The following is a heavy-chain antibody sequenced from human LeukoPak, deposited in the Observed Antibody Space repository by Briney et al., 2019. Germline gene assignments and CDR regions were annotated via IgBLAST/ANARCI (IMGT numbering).Heavy chain of an antibody. V-gene: IGHV3-21*01. Sequence: PGGSLRLSCAASGFTFSSYSMNWVRQAPGKGLEWVSSISSSSYIYYADSVKGRFTISRDNAKNSLYLQMNSLRAEDTAVYYCARDLLAVAGSYWGQGTLVTVSS. D-gene: IGHD6-19*01. CDR3: ARDLLAVAGSY. J-gene: IGHJ4*02. CDR1: GFTFSSYS. CDR2: ISSSSYI.